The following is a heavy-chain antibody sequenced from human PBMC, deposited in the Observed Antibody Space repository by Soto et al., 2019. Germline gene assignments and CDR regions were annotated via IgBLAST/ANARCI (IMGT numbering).Heavy chain of an antibody. J-gene: IGHJ4*02. CDR2: ISYDGSNK. D-gene: IGHD2-15*01. CDR3: AGGQYYFDY. Sequence: QVQLVESGGGVVQTGRSLRLSCAASGFPFSRYGMQWVRQDPGKGLEWVAHISYDGSNKHYTDSVKGRFTISRDNSKNMLYLQMSSLRAEDTAGYYCAGGQYYFDYCGQGNRVSV. CDR1: GFPFSRYG. V-gene: IGHV3-30*03.